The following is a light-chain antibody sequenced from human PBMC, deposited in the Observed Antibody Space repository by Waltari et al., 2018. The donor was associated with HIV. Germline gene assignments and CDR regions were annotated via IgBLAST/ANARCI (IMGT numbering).Light chain of an antibody. Sequence: QSVLDPPPSASGTPGPRVTLSCSGSRSKIGSNPVHWYPHFPVTAPKILICGDRLRPSVVPARFSGAKFGNSASLVITGRQSEDEADYYCATWDDRLNCPVVFGVGTRLTVL. V-gene: IGLV1-44*01. CDR3: ATWDDRLNCPVV. CDR2: GDR. J-gene: IGLJ2*01. CDR1: RSKIGSNP.